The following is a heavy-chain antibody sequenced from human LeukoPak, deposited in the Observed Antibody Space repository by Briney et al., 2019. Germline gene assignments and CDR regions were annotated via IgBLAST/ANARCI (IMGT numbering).Heavy chain of an antibody. Sequence: SETLSLTCAVYGGSFSGYYWSWIRQPPGKGLEWIGEINHSGSTNYNPSLKSRVTISVDTSMNQFSLKLSFVTTADTAVYYCARALGYCSGGSCTRGYNWFDPWGQGTLVTVSS. CDR2: INHSGST. CDR3: ARALGYCSGGSCTRGYNWFDP. D-gene: IGHD2-15*01. J-gene: IGHJ5*02. CDR1: GGSFSGYY. V-gene: IGHV4-34*01.